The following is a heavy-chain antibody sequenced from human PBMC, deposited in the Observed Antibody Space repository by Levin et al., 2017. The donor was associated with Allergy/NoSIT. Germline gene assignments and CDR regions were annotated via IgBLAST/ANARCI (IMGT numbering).Heavy chain of an antibody. J-gene: IGHJ5*02. V-gene: IGHV4-34*01. CDR1: GGSFSGYY. CDR3: ARGLMGAARNNWFDP. D-gene: IGHD6-6*01. Sequence: SETLSLTCAVYGGSFSGYYWSWIRQPPGKGLEWIGEINHSGSTNYNPSLKSRVTISVDTSKNQFSLKLSSVTAADTAVYYCARGLMGAARNNWFDPWGQGTLVTVSS. CDR2: INHSGST.